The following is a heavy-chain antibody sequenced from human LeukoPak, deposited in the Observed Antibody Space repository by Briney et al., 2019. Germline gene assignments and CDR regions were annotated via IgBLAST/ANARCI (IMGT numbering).Heavy chain of an antibody. V-gene: IGHV3-7*01. CDR1: GFTFRSYW. J-gene: IGHJ4*02. CDR3: AKDLSGYYDSSGYYPGYFDS. D-gene: IGHD3-22*01. CDR2: IKQDGSEK. Sequence: GGSLRLSCAASGFTFRSYWMRWVRQAPGKGLEWVANIKQDGSEKNYVDSVKGRFTISRDNAKNSLYLQMSSLRAEDTAVYYCAKDLSGYYDSSGYYPGYFDSWGQGTLVTVSS.